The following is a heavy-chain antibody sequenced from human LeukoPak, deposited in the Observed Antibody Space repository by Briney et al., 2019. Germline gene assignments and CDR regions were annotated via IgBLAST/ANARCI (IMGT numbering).Heavy chain of an antibody. Sequence: ASVKVSCKASGYTFTSYYMHWVRQAPGQGLERMGITNPNGGSTSYAQKFQGRVTMTRDTSTSTVYMDLSSLRSEDTAVYYCARRGSQLNFDYWGQGTLVIVSS. J-gene: IGHJ4*02. CDR1: GYTFTSYY. V-gene: IGHV1-46*01. D-gene: IGHD5-18*01. CDR3: ARRGSQLNFDY. CDR2: TNPNGGST.